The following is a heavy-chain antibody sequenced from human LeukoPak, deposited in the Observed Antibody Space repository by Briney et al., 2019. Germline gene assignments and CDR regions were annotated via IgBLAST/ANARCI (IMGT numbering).Heavy chain of an antibody. CDR2: INPNSGGT. CDR1: GYTFTGYY. D-gene: IGHD6-25*01. CDR3: ARDPKAATATWWRNREDGEAFDI. Sequence: ASVKVSCKASGYTFTGYYMHWVRQAPGQGLEWTGWINPNSGGTNYAQKFQGRVTMTRDTSISTAYMELSRLRSDDTAVYYCARDPKAATATWWRNREDGEAFDIWGQGTMVTVSS. J-gene: IGHJ3*02. V-gene: IGHV1-2*02.